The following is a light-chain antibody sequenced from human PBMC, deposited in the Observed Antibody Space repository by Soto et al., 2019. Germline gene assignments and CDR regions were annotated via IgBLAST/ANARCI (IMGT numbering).Light chain of an antibody. CDR3: LLYYGGAWV. J-gene: IGLJ3*02. CDR1: TGAVTSGYY. CDR2: STS. V-gene: IGLV7-43*01. Sequence: QAVVTQEPSLTVSPGGTVTLTCASSTGAVTSGYYPKWFQQKPGQAPGALIYSTSNKHSWTPARFSGSLLGGKAALTLSGVQPEDEAEYYCLLYYGGAWVFGGGTKLTVL.